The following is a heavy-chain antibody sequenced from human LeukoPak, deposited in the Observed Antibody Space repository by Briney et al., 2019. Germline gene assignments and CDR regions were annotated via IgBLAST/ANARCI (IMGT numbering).Heavy chain of an antibody. D-gene: IGHD2-2*01. CDR3: ARDGVSSTTGYFGMDV. J-gene: IGHJ6*02. V-gene: IGHV1-18*01. CDR2: ISAYNGNT. Sequence: APVKPCCTASGYTFTSYGISWVRQAPGQGLEWMGWISAYNGNTNYAQKLQGTVTMTTDTSTSTAYMELRSLRSDDTAVYYCARDGVSSTTGYFGMDVWGQGATGTVSS. CDR1: GYTFTSYG.